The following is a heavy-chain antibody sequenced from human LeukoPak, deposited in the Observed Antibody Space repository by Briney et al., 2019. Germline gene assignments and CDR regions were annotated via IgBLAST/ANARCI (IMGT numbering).Heavy chain of an antibody. CDR3: ARHRATWGLWA. CDR1: GGSFTGYY. Sequence: SETLSLTCAVYGGSFTGYYCSWIRQPPGKGLEWIGEINHSGSTNYNPSLKSRVTISVDTSKDQFSLKLSSVTAADTAVYYCARHRATWGLWAWGQGTLVTVSS. J-gene: IGHJ5*02. D-gene: IGHD4/OR15-4a*01. CDR2: INHSGST. V-gene: IGHV4-34*01.